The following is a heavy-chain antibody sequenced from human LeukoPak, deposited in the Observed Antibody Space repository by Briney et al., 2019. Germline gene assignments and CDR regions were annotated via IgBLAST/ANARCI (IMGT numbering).Heavy chain of an antibody. D-gene: IGHD6-13*01. CDR3: ASLYSSSWYYFDY. CDR2: IYSGGST. CDR1: GFTVSSNY. V-gene: IGHV3-66*01. J-gene: IGHJ4*02. Sequence: GGSLRLSCAASGFTVSSNYMSWVRQAPGEGLEWVSVIYSGGSTYYADSVKGRFTISRDNSKNTLYLQMNSLRAEDTAVYYCASLYSSSWYYFDYWGQGTLVTVSS.